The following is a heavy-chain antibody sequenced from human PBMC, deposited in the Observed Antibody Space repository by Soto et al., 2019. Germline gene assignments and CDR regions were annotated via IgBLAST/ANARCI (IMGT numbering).Heavy chain of an antibody. V-gene: IGHV5-51*01. J-gene: IGHJ3*02. CDR1: GYRFTTYW. D-gene: IGHD1-1*01. CDR3: AIHGRGNHTPLHDAFDI. CDR2: IYPGDSDT. Sequence: ESLTISCERCGYRFTTYWIVLVRQMTGKGLDWMGIIYPGDSDTRYSPSFQGQVTISADKSISTAYLQWSGLKASDTAMYYCAIHGRGNHTPLHDAFDISGQRTMVIVSS.